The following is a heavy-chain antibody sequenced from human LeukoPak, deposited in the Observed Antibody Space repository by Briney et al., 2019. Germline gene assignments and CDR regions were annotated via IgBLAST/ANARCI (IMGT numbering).Heavy chain of an antibody. Sequence: VASVKLSCKASGYTFTSFGISWVRQAPGQGLEWMGWIGAYNGNTNYAQKLQGRVTMTTDTSTSTAYMELRSLRSDDTAVYYCARDFDDILTGSADYWGQGTLVTVSS. V-gene: IGHV1-18*01. CDR2: IGAYNGNT. CDR3: ARDFDDILTGSADY. D-gene: IGHD3-9*01. J-gene: IGHJ4*02. CDR1: GYTFTSFG.